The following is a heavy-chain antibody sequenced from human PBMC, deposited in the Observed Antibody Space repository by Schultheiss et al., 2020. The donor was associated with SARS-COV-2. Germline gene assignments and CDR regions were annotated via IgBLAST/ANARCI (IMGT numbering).Heavy chain of an antibody. CDR3: ARAPLYDYVWRWNY. D-gene: IGHD3-16*01. Sequence: SETLSLTCAVYGGSFSGYYWSWIRQPSGKGLEWIGEINHSGSTNYNPSLKSRVTISVDTSKNQFSLKLSSVTAADTAVYYCARAPLYDYVWRWNYWGQGTLVTVSS. J-gene: IGHJ4*02. CDR2: INHSGST. V-gene: IGHV4-34*01. CDR1: GGSFSGYY.